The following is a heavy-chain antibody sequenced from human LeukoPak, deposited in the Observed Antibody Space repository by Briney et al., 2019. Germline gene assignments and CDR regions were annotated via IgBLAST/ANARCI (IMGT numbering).Heavy chain of an antibody. CDR2: IYSGGST. D-gene: IGHD3-22*01. CDR3: ARVLGSSGYYSPNYYYYMDV. CDR1: GFTVSSNY. J-gene: IGHJ6*03. V-gene: IGHV3-53*01. Sequence: GGSLRLSCAASGFTVSSNYMSWVRQAPGKGLEWVSVIYSGGSTYYADSVKGRFTISRDNSKNTLYLQMNSLRAEDTAVYYCARVLGSSGYYSPNYYYYMDVWGKGTTVTISS.